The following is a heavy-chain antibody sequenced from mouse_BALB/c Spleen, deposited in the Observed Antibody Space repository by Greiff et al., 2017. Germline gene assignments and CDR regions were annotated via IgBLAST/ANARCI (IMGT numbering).Heavy chain of an antibody. CDR3: ARGGLRRAMDY. V-gene: IGHV5-6-5*01. CDR2: ISSGGST. CDR1: GFTFSSYA. D-gene: IGHD2-4*01. Sequence: EVKLVESGGGLVKPGGSLKLSCAASGFTFSSYAMSWVRQTPEKRLEWVASISSGGSTYYPDSVKVRFTISRDNARNILYLQMSSLRSEDTAMYYCARGGLRRAMDYWGQGTSVTVSS. J-gene: IGHJ4*01.